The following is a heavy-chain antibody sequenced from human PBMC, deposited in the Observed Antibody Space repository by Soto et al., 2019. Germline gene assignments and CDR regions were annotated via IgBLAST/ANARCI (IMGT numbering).Heavy chain of an antibody. Sequence: PSETLSLTCTVSGGSVSSGSYYWSWIRQPPGKGLEWIGYIYYSGSTNYNPSLKSRVTISVDTSKNQFSLKLSSVTAADTAVYYCAREYRSSSSFGYWGQGTLVTVSS. V-gene: IGHV4-61*01. CDR2: IYYSGST. CDR3: AREYRSSSSFGY. CDR1: GGSVSSGSYY. J-gene: IGHJ4*02. D-gene: IGHD6-6*01.